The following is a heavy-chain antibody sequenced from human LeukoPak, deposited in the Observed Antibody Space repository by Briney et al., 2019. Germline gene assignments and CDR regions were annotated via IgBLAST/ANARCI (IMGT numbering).Heavy chain of an antibody. V-gene: IGHV1-18*01. Sequence: ASVKVSCKASGYTFTSYGISWVRQAPGQGLEWMGWISAYNGNTNYAQKFQGRVTMTTDTSTNTAYMDLRSLISDDTAVYYCARDPGRSMVRGIIDYWGQGTRVTVSS. CDR3: ARDPGRSMVRGIIDY. CDR1: GYTFTSYG. D-gene: IGHD3-10*01. CDR2: ISAYNGNT. J-gene: IGHJ4*02.